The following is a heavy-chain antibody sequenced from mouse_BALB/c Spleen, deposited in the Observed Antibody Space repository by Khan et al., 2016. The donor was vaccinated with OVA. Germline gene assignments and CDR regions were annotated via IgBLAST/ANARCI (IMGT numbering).Heavy chain of an antibody. CDR3: ARRVRYGICTY. V-gene: IGHV1-7*01. J-gene: IGHJ3*01. Sequence: QVQLKQSGAELAKPGASLKLSCTASGFPFITYWIHWVTQRPGPGLEWLGYLDPNTGYIEFNSKFTDKASLTADKSSNTAYMQRTSLTSEDSAVYYWARRVRYGICTYWGQGTLVTVSA. D-gene: IGHD2-1*01. CDR1: GFPFITYW. CDR2: LDPNTGYI.